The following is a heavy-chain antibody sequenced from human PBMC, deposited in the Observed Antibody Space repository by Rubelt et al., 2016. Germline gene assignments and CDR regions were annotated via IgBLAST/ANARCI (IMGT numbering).Heavy chain of an antibody. CDR1: GGSISSYY. J-gene: IGHJ5*02. CDR3: ARHTRDGNNLSWLDP. D-gene: IGHD5-24*01. Sequence: ETLSLTCTVSGGSISSYYWSWIRQPPGKGLEWIGYIYYSGSTTYNPSLKSRVSISVDTSKNQFSLKLSSVTAADTAMYYCARHTRDGNNLSWLDPWGQGTLVTVSS. CDR2: IYYSGST. V-gene: IGHV4-59*08.